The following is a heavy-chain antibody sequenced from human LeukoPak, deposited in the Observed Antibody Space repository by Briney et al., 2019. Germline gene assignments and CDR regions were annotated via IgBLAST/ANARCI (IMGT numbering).Heavy chain of an antibody. D-gene: IGHD6-6*01. CDR2: INTDGSST. J-gene: IGHJ4*02. Sequence: GGSLRPSCAASGFTFSSYWMHWVRQAPGKGLVWVSRINTDGSSTSYADSVKGRFTISRDNAKNTLYLQMNSLRAEDTAVYYCAREAEYSSSPFDYWGQGTLVTVSS. V-gene: IGHV3-74*01. CDR3: AREAEYSSSPFDY. CDR1: GFTFSSYW.